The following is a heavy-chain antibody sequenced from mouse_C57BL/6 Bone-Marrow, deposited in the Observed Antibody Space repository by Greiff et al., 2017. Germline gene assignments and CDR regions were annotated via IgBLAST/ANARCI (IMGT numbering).Heavy chain of an antibody. D-gene: IGHD2-14*01. J-gene: IGHJ2*01. Sequence: QVQLQQSGAELVRPGTSVKVSCKASGYAFTNYLIEWVKQRPGQGLEWIGVINPGCGGTNYNEKFKGKATLTADKSSSTAYMQLSSLTSEDSAVYFCARDYRGYFDYWGQGTTLTVSS. V-gene: IGHV1-54*01. CDR1: GYAFTNYL. CDR3: ARDYRGYFDY. CDR2: INPGCGGT.